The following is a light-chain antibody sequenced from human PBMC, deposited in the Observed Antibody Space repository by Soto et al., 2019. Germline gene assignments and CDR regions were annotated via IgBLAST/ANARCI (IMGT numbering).Light chain of an antibody. CDR3: AAWDDSLKGHV. Sequence: QTVLTQPPSASGTPGQRVTISCSGSNSNIGKTTVSWFQKLPGTAPKLLISRNDQRPSGVPDRFSGSKSGTSGSLAISGLQFEDEAEYYCAAWDDSLKGHVFGSGTKVTVL. CDR2: RND. J-gene: IGLJ1*01. CDR1: NSNIGKTT. V-gene: IGLV1-44*01.